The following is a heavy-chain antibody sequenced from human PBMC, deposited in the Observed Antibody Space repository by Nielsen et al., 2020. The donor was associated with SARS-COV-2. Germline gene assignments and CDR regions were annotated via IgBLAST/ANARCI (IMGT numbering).Heavy chain of an antibody. Sequence: SETLSLTCSVSGGPIGSGGNFCSWIRHLPGKGLEWIGNIYTSGSTYYNPSLKNRLSISIDTSKNQFFLKLRSVTAADTAVYYCARFNYGGNLFHRYYYYMDVWGKGTTVTVSS. V-gene: IGHV4-31*03. CDR3: ARFNYGGNLFHRYYYYMDV. CDR1: GGPIGSGGNF. CDR2: IYTSGST. J-gene: IGHJ6*03. D-gene: IGHD4-23*01.